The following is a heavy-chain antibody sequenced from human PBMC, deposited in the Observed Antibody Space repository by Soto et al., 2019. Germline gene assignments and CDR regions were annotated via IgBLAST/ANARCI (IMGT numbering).Heavy chain of an antibody. CDR2: ISSSSSTI. CDR1: GFTFSSHS. D-gene: IGHD5-12*01. CDR3: ARDNPSGYGDC. V-gene: IGHV3-48*01. Sequence: GGSLRLSCAASGFTFSSHSMNWVRQAPGKGLEWVSYISSSSSTIYYADSVKGRFTISRDNAKNSLSLQMNSLRAEDTAVYYCARDNPSGYGDCWGQGTLVTV. J-gene: IGHJ4*02.